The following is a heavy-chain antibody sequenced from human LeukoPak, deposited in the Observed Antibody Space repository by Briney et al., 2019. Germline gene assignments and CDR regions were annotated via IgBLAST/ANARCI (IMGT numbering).Heavy chain of an antibody. D-gene: IGHD3-9*01. CDR1: GFTFSSYS. CDR2: ISSSSSYI. Sequence: GGSLTLSCAASGFTFSSYSMNWVRQAPGKGLEWVSSISSSSSYIYYADSVKGRFTISRDNAKNSLYLQMNSLRAEDTAVYYCARVGYDIFIPGDYWGQGTVVTVSS. CDR3: ARVGYDIFIPGDY. V-gene: IGHV3-21*01. J-gene: IGHJ4*02.